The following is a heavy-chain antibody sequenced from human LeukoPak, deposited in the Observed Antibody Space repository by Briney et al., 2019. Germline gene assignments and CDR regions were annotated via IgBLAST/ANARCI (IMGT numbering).Heavy chain of an antibody. Sequence: AASVKVSCKASGYTFTGYYMHWVRQAPGQGLEWMGWINPNRGDTNYAQRFQGRVTMTRDTSISTAYMELSRLRSDDTAVYYCARGGVERDIVVVLTATHDSWGQGTLVTVSS. CDR1: GYTFTGYY. D-gene: IGHD2-15*01. CDR2: INPNRGDT. V-gene: IGHV1-2*02. J-gene: IGHJ4*02. CDR3: ARGGVERDIVVVLTATHDS.